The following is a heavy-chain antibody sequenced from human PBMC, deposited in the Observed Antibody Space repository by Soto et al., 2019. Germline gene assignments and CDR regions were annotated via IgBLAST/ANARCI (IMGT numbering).Heavy chain of an antibody. CDR2: IWDDGINS. Sequence: GGSLRLSCAASRFTFNNPGIHWHRQAPGNAPETQAVIWDDGINSSYANSVKGRFTISRDNSKNTLYLQMGSLGAEDTAVYYCASRQIPLPARGAANARGGMDVWGQGTTFTVSS. V-gene: IGHV3-33*01. D-gene: IGHD6-13*01. J-gene: IGHJ6*02. CDR1: RFTFNNPG. CDR3: ASRQIPLPARGAANARGGMDV.